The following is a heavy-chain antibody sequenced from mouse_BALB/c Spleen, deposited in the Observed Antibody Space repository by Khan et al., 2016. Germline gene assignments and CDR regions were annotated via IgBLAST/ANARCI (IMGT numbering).Heavy chain of an antibody. D-gene: IGHD4-1*01. CDR3: ARGVGPDY. J-gene: IGHJ2*01. CDR1: GYAFSTYW. CDR2: IYPGDGDT. Sequence: QVQLKQSGAELVRPGSSVKISCKASGYAFSTYWMNWVKQRPGQGLEWIGHIYPGDGDTNYNGYFKYKATLTADKSSNTAYMQLSSLTSEDSAVYFCARGVGPDYWGQGTTLTVSS. V-gene: IGHV1-80*01.